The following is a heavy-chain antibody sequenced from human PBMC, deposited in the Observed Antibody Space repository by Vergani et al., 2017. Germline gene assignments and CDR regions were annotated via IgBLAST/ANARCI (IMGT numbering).Heavy chain of an antibody. J-gene: IGHJ4*02. CDR3: AKDRGTHNYYFDY. CDR2: ISYDGSNK. CDR1: GFTLSSYG. D-gene: IGHD5-24*01. Sequence: QVQLVEYGRGVVQPGRSLRLSCAASGFTLSSYGMHWVRQAPGKGLEWVAVISYDGSNKYYADSVKGRFTISRDNSKNTLYMHMNSLRAEDTVLYYCAKDRGTHNYYFDYWGQGTLVTVSS. V-gene: IGHV3-30*18.